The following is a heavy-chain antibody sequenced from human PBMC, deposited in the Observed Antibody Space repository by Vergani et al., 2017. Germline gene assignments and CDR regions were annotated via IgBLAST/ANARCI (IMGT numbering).Heavy chain of an antibody. Sequence: QITLKESGPTLVKPTQTLTLTCTFSGFSLSTSGVGVGWIRQPPGKALEWLALIYWDDDKRYSPSLKSRLTITKDTSKNQVVLTMTNMDPVDTATYYCAHGLLVRDDYGDYEEGRPSCFDYWGQGTLVTVSS. J-gene: IGHJ4*02. CDR3: AHGLLVRDDYGDYEEGRPSCFDY. V-gene: IGHV2-5*02. CDR1: GFSLSTSGVG. CDR2: IYWDDDK. D-gene: IGHD4-17*01.